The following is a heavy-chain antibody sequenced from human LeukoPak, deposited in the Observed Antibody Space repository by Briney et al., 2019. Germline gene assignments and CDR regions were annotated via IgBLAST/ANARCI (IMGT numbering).Heavy chain of an antibody. Sequence: GGSLRLSCAASGFTFSSYSMNWVRQAPGKGLEWVSYISSSSSTIYYADSAKGRFTISRDNAKNSLYLQMNSLRAEDTAVYYCARKDGYTSSWSFDYWGQGALVTVSS. D-gene: IGHD6-13*01. CDR1: GFTFSSYS. CDR3: ARKDGYTSSWSFDY. V-gene: IGHV3-48*04. CDR2: ISSSSSTI. J-gene: IGHJ4*02.